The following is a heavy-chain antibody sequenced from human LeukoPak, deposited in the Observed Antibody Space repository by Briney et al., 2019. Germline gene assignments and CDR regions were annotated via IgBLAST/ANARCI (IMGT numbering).Heavy chain of an antibody. CDR3: ARSWSSGWFFDY. V-gene: IGHV4-61*01. CDR2: IYYSGST. J-gene: IGHJ4*02. D-gene: IGHD6-19*01. CDR1: GGSVSSGSFY. Sequence: SETLSLTCTVSGGSVSSGSFYWSWIRQPPGKGLEWIWYIYYSGSTNYNPSLKSRVTISVDTSKNQFSLKLSSVTAADAAVYFCARSWSSGWFFDYWGQGTLVTVSS.